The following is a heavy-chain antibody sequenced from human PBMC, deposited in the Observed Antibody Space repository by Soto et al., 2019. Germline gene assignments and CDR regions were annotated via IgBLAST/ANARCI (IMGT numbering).Heavy chain of an antibody. J-gene: IGHJ6*02. CDR3: ARDGSTSWYSYDYHGMDV. V-gene: IGHV3-7*05. Sequence: EVQLVESGGGLVQPGGSLRLSCAASGFTFRTYWLSWVRQVPGKGLEGVANINLDGSEKNYVDSVKGRFTISRDNARNSLYLQMSGLRAEDTALFYCARDGSTSWYSYDYHGMDVWAKGPRSPSP. CDR1: GFTFRTYW. CDR2: INLDGSEK. D-gene: IGHD5-18*01.